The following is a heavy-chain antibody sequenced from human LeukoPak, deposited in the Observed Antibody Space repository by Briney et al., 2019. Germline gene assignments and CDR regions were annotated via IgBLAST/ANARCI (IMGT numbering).Heavy chain of an antibody. CDR2: ISGSAYST. CDR3: ARNTSGFKLGDAFDI. J-gene: IGHJ3*02. Sequence: HSAGSLRLSCAASGCTFSSYAMTWVRQAPGKWLEWISAISGSAYSTSYADSVKGRFTISRDNSKNTLYLQMNSLRAEDTAIYYCARNTSGFKLGDAFDIWGQGTMVTVSS. CDR1: GCTFSSYA. D-gene: IGHD3-22*01. V-gene: IGHV3-23*01.